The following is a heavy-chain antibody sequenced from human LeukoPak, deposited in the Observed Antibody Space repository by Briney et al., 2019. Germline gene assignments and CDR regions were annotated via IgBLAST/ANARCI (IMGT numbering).Heavy chain of an antibody. CDR1: GFTFSSYG. CDR2: ISYDGSNK. V-gene: IGHV3-30*18. CDR3: AKDHCNNGVCYYFDY. J-gene: IGHJ4*02. D-gene: IGHD2-8*01. Sequence: GRSLRLSCAASGFTFSSYGMHWVHQAPGRGLEWVAIISYDGSNKYYADSVRGRFTISRDNSKNTLYLQMNSLRAEDTAVYYCAKDHCNNGVCYYFDYWGQGTLVTVSS.